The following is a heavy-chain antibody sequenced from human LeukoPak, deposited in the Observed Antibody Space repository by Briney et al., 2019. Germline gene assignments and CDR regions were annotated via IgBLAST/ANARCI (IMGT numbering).Heavy chain of an antibody. V-gene: IGHV4-39*01. D-gene: IGHD6-19*01. CDR2: IYYSGST. CDR1: GGSISSSSYY. J-gene: IGHJ5*02. Sequence: SETLSLTCTVSGGSISSSSYYWGWIRQPPGKGLEWIGSIYYSGSTYYNPSLKSRVTISVDTSKNQFSLKLSSVTAADTAVYYCARGLLPGYSSGWYEGGWFDPWGQGTLVTVSS. CDR3: ARGLLPGYSSGWYEGGWFDP.